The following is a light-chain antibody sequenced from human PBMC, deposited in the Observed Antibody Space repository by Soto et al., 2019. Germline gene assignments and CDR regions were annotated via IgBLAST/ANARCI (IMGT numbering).Light chain of an antibody. Sequence: DVQMTQSPSTLSASVGDRVTITCRASQTINNWLAWYQQRPGKAPTFLIYKTSTLETGVPSRFSGSGSGTEFTLSISSLQPEDFATYYCLQDYDYPRTFGQGTKVDIK. J-gene: IGKJ1*01. CDR2: KTS. CDR1: QTINNW. V-gene: IGKV1-5*03. CDR3: LQDYDYPRT.